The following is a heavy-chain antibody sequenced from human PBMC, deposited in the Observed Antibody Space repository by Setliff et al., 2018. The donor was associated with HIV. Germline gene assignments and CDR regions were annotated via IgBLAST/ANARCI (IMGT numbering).Heavy chain of an antibody. CDR2: IYTGGST. Sequence: PSETLSLTCSVSGGSISDYYWSWVRQPAGKGLEWIGRIYTGGSTKFNPSLKSRVTISVDTSNNQFTLRLKSVTAADTAVYYCARLGRNLRFLTVWGQGATVTVSS. J-gene: IGHJ6*02. D-gene: IGHD3-3*01. CDR1: GGSISDYY. V-gene: IGHV4-4*07. CDR3: ARLGRNLRFLTV.